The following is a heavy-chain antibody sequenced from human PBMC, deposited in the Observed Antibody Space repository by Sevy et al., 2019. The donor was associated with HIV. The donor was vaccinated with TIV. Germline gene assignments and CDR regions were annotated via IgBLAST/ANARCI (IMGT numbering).Heavy chain of an antibody. CDR2: VSLDGSDK. D-gene: IGHD3-10*01. CDR1: GFILRNYV. J-gene: IGHJ6*02. CDR3: ARDRAGPSDDYYYYYGMDL. Sequence: GGSLRLSCAASGFILRNYVMHWVRQAPGKGLEWVAAVSLDGSDKFYADSVKGGVTISRDNAKKRLYLQTKSLRAEDTAVYYCARDRAGPSDDYYYYYGMDLWGQGTTVTVSS. V-gene: IGHV3-30-3*01.